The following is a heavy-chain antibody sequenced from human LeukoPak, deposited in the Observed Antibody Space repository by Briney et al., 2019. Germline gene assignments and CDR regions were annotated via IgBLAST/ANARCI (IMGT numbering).Heavy chain of an antibody. V-gene: IGHV4-59*08. J-gene: IGHJ5*02. CDR3: ARRRSGSSSEFDP. D-gene: IGHD6-6*01. Sequence: PSGTLSLTCTVSGGSISSDYWTWIRQPPGKGLEWIGYIYYSGSTNYNPSLRSRVTISVDTSKNQFSLKLTSVTAADTAVYYCARRRSGSSSEFDPWGQGTLVTVSS. CDR2: IYYSGST. CDR1: GGSISSDY.